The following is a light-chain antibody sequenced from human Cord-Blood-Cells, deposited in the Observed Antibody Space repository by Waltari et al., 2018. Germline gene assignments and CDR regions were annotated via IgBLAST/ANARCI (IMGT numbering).Light chain of an antibody. V-gene: IGKV1-33*01. CDR1: QDISNY. CDR2: DAS. CDR3: QQYDNLLIT. J-gene: IGKJ5*01. Sequence: DIQMTQSPYSLSASVGDRVPITYQASQDISNYLNWYQQKPGKAPKLLIYDASNLETRVPSRFSGSGSGTDFTFTISSLQPEDIATYYCQQYDNLLITFGQGTRLEIK.